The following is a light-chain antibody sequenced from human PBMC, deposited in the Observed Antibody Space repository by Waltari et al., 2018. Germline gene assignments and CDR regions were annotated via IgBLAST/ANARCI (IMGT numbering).Light chain of an antibody. CDR1: QSVLYSSNNKNY. J-gene: IGKJ5*01. CDR2: WAS. CDR3: QQYYSTPPIP. Sequence: DIVMTQSPDSLAVSLGERATINCKSSQSVLYSSNNKNYLAWYQQKPGQPPKLVIYWASTRESRFPDRFSCSGSGTDCTLTISSLQAEDVAVYSCQQYYSTPPIPFGQGTRLEIK. V-gene: IGKV4-1*01.